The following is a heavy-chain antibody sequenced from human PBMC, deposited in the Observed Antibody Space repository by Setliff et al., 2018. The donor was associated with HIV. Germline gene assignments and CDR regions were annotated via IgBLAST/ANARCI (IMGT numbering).Heavy chain of an antibody. CDR1: GGSFSDYN. D-gene: IGHD3-22*01. CDR3: ARQIETYYYASSGYPAYFDY. J-gene: IGHJ4*02. Sequence: SETLSLTCAVYGGSFSDYNWSWIRQSPGRGLEWIGEINHSGGTNYNPSLKSRVTLSVDTSKNQFSLRLSSVTAADTAMYYCARQIETYYYASSGYPAYFDYWGQGTLVTVSS. CDR2: INHSGGT. V-gene: IGHV4-34*01.